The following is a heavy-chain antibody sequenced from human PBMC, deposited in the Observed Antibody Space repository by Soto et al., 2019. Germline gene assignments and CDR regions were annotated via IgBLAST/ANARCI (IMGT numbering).Heavy chain of an antibody. CDR1: GFTFSNYG. D-gene: IGHD6-19*01. CDR2: IWYDGSND. CDR3: ARVAVAGTWWFDP. J-gene: IGHJ5*02. V-gene: IGHV3-33*01. Sequence: QVQLVESGGGVVQAGRSLRLSCAASGFTFSNYGMHWARQAPGKGLEWVALIWYDGSNDRYADSVKGRFTISRDNFKNILYLQMNSLRAEDTAVYYCARVAVAGTWWFDPWGQGTPVTVSS.